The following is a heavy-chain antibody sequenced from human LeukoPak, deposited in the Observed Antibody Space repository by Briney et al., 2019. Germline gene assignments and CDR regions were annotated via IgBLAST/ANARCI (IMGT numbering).Heavy chain of an antibody. CDR2: IISNGGST. Sequence: PGGSLRLSCAASGFTFSSYAMHWVRQAPGKGLEYVSAIISNGGSTYYANSVKGRFTISRDNSKNTLYLQMGSLRADDMAVYYCARAPRGAVAGYYFDYWGQGTLVTVSS. CDR1: GFTFSSYA. D-gene: IGHD6-19*01. J-gene: IGHJ4*02. V-gene: IGHV3-64*01. CDR3: ARAPRGAVAGYYFDY.